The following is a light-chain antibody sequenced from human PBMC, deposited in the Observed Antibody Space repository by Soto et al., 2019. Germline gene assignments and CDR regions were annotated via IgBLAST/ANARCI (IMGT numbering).Light chain of an antibody. V-gene: IGKV3-20*01. CDR3: QQYGTSPIT. CDR2: GAS. J-gene: IGKJ5*01. Sequence: ENDLTQSTGTLSLSPGERATISCRASQTVSSYLTWYQQRPGQAPRLLIYGASKRATGIPDRFSGSGSGTDFTLTISRLEPEDFALYYCQQYGTSPITFGQGTRLEIK. CDR1: QTVSSY.